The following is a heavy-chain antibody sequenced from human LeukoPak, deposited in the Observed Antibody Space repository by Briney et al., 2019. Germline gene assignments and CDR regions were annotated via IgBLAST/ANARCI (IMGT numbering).Heavy chain of an antibody. Sequence: SETLSLTCTVSGSSVSSGNYYWSWIRQPPGKGLEWIGYIYYSGSTNYNPSLKSRVTISVDTSKNQFSLKLSSVTAADTAVYYCARVARGGSYDSSGYSAPLIDYWGQGTLVTVSS. J-gene: IGHJ4*02. D-gene: IGHD3-22*01. CDR2: IYYSGST. CDR3: ARVARGGSYDSSGYSAPLIDY. CDR1: GSSVSSGNYY. V-gene: IGHV4-61*01.